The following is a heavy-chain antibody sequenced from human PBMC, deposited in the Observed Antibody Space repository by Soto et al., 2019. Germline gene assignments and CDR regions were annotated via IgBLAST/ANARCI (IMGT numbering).Heavy chain of an antibody. Sequence: SSGDCGCRCISQTAGKGLEWIGRIYTSGSTNYNPSLKSRVTMSVDTSKNQFSLKLSSVTAADTAVYYCARSPSSGWYAGAFDIWGHGTIVTVSS. CDR2: IYTSGST. J-gene: IGHJ3*02. V-gene: IGHV4-4*07. CDR1: SSGDCG. CDR3: ARSPSSGWYAGAFDI. D-gene: IGHD6-19*01.